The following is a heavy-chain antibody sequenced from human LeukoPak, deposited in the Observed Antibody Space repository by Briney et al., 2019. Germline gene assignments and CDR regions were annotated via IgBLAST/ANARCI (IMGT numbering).Heavy chain of an antibody. CDR3: ARALIAARGEIYMDV. CDR2: IYYSGST. D-gene: IGHD6-6*01. J-gene: IGHJ6*03. CDR1: GGSISSHY. Sequence: SETLSLTCTVSGGSISSHYWSWIRQPPGKGLEWIGYIYYSGSTSYNPSLKSRVTISVDTSKNQFSLKLSSVTAADTAVYYCARALIAARGEIYMDVWGKGTTVTVSS. V-gene: IGHV4-59*11.